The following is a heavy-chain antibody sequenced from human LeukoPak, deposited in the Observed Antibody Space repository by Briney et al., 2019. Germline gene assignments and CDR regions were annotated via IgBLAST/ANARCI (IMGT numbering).Heavy chain of an antibody. V-gene: IGHV4-34*01. Sequence: SETLSLTCAVYGGSFSGYYWSWIRQPPGKGLEWIGEINHSGSTNYNPSLKSRVTISVDTSKNQFSLKLSSVTAADTAVYYCASGRAYGVDVWGQGTTVTVSS. CDR2: INHSGST. J-gene: IGHJ6*02. D-gene: IGHD3-16*01. CDR1: GGSFSGYY. CDR3: ASGRAYGVDV.